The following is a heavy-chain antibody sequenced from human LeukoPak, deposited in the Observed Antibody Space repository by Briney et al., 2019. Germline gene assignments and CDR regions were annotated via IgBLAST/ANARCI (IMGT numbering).Heavy chain of an antibody. V-gene: IGHV4-39*01. D-gene: IGHD6-19*01. CDR2: IYYSGST. CDR1: GGSISSSSSY. CDR3: ARQSSYTSGWYSDY. Sequence: PSETLSLTCTVSGGSISSSSSYWGWIRQPPGKGLEWIGTIYYSGSTYYNPSLKSRVTISVDTSKNQFSLKLSSVTAADTAVYYCARQSSYTSGWYSDYWGQGTLVIVSS. J-gene: IGHJ4*02.